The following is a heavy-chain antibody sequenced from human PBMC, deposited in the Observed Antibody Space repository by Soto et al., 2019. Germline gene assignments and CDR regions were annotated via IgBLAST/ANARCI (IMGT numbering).Heavy chain of an antibody. V-gene: IGHV3-74*01. CDR1: GFTFSSYW. CDR2: INSDGSST. CDR3: ARDPRRTGTPGYGMDV. D-gene: IGHD1-1*01. J-gene: IGHJ6*02. Sequence: AGGSLRLSCAASGFTFSSYWMHWVRQAPGKGLVWVSRINSDGSSTSYADSVKGRFTISRDNAKNTLYLQMNSLRAEDTAVYYCARDPRRTGTPGYGMDVWGQGTTVTVSS.